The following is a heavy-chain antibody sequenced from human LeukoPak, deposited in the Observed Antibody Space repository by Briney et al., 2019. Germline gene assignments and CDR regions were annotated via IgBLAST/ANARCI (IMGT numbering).Heavy chain of an antibody. CDR2: IGGRGDDT. V-gene: IGHV3-23*01. CDR3: AKDRYSGSYWVY. CDR1: GFTFSSYA. Sequence: PGGSLRVSCAASGFTFSSYAMSWVRQAPGKGLEWVSGIGGRGDDTYYADSVKGRFTISRDNSKNTLYLQMNSLKAEDMAVYYCAKDRYSGSYWVYWGQGTLVTVSS. J-gene: IGHJ4*02. D-gene: IGHD1-26*01.